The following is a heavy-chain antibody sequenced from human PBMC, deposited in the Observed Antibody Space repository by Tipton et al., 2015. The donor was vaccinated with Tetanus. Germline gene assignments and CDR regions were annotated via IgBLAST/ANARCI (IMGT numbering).Heavy chain of an antibody. J-gene: IGHJ5*02. V-gene: IGHV4-39*01. CDR1: GASVTSNGYY. CDR3: ARQWGPRPGIAAAGAWGSDP. Sequence: TLSLTCNVSGASVTSNGYYWGWLRPPPGKGPEWIGSKYHRGSAYYNPSLRSRVTISVATPKNQFSLKLTSVIASDTAGYYCARQWGPRPGIAAAGAWGSDPWGQGTRVTGSS. D-gene: IGHD6-13*01. CDR2: KYHRGSA.